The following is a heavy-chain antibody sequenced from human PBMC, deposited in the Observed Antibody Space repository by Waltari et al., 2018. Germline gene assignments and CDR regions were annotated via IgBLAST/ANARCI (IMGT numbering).Heavy chain of an antibody. CDR2: IRGSGGIA. CDR3: AKDRDGSYYPRTFDY. Sequence: EVQLLESGGGLVQPGGSLRLSCAASGFTFSSYAMRWVRQAPGKGLECVSAIRGSGGIAYYADSVKCRFTISRDNSKNTLYRQMNSLRAEDTAVYYCAKDRDGSYYPRTFDYWGQGTLVTVSS. D-gene: IGHD1-26*01. V-gene: IGHV3-23*01. CDR1: GFTFSSYA. J-gene: IGHJ4*02.